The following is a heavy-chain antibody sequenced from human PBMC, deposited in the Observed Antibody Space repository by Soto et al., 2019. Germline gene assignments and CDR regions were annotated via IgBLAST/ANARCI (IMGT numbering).Heavy chain of an antibody. V-gene: IGHV4-30-2*01. CDR2: MYHSGST. Sequence: SETLSLTCAVSGGSISSGGYSWSWIRQPPGKGLEWIGYMYHSGSTYYNPSLKSRVTISIDRSKNQFSLKLSSVTAADTAVYYCARGGGRPYHDHESDYWRHGILVTVSS. D-gene: IGHD2-2*01. CDR1: GGSISSGGYS. CDR3: ARGGGRPYHDHESDY. J-gene: IGHJ4*01.